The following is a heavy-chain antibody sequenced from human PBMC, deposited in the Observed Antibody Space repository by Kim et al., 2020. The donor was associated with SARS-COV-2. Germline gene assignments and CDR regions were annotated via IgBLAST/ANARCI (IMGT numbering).Heavy chain of an antibody. V-gene: IGHV4-4*02. D-gene: IGHD3-22*01. J-gene: IGHJ4*02. CDR1: GGSVISNTW. CDR3: ARLDHYGSGCYYYVLDY. Sequence: SETLSLTCAVSGGSVISNTWWTWVRQPPGKGLEWIGDIFHSGNTRYNPSLTSRVSMSVDTSKNQFSLKVNSVTAADTAVYFCARLDHYGSGCYYYVLDYWGQGTLVTVSS. CDR2: IFHSGNT.